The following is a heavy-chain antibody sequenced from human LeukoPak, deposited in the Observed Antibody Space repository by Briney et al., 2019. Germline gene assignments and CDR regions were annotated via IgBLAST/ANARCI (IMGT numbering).Heavy chain of an antibody. CDR1: GYTFTSYY. CDR3: ARDGGTYSGSYYLYYYYYYMDV. D-gene: IGHD1-26*01. CDR2: INPNSGGT. V-gene: IGHV1-2*02. Sequence: ASVKVSCKASGYTFTSYYMHWVRQAPGQGLEWMGWINPNSGGTNYAQKFQGRVTMTRDTSISTAYMELSRLRSDDTAVYYCARDGGTYSGSYYLYYYYYYMDVWGKGTTVTISS. J-gene: IGHJ6*03.